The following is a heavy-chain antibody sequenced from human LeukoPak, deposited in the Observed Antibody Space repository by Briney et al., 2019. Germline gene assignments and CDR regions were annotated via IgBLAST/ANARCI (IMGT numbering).Heavy chain of an antibody. CDR3: ASRGPSGSNYFDY. J-gene: IGHJ4*02. Sequence: SETLSLTCTVSGGSISSGGYYWSWIRQHPGKGLEWIGYIYYSGSTYYNPSFKSRVTISVDTSKNQFSLKLSSVTAADTAVYYCASRGPSGSNYFDYWGQGTLVTVSS. CDR2: IYYSGST. V-gene: IGHV4-31*03. D-gene: IGHD1-26*01. CDR1: GGSISSGGYY.